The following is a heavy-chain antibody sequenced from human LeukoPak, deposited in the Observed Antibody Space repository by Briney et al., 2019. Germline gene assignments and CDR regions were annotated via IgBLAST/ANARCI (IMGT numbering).Heavy chain of an antibody. Sequence: GGSLRLSCTASGFSFSDYFMSWIRQAPGKGLEWIARISSRGGTMYYADSVKGRFTISRDNAKNSLYLHMNSLRADDTAVYYCARDPGSYDYWGQGTLVTVSS. CDR1: GFSFSDYF. J-gene: IGHJ4*02. CDR2: ISSRGGTM. V-gene: IGHV3-11*01. D-gene: IGHD3-10*01. CDR3: ARDPGSYDY.